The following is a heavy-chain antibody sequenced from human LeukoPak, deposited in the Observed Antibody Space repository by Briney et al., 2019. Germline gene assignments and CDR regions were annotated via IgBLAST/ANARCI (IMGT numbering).Heavy chain of an antibody. CDR3: ARMKGRDGYLFDY. CDR1: GGSISGYY. D-gene: IGHD5-24*01. J-gene: IGHJ4*02. Sequence: PSETLSLTCTVSGGSISGYYWSWIRQPPGKGLEWIGYIYYSGSTNYNPSLKSRVTISVDTSKNQFSLKLSSVTAADTAVYYCARMKGRDGYLFDYWGQGTLVTVSS. V-gene: IGHV4-59*08. CDR2: IYYSGST.